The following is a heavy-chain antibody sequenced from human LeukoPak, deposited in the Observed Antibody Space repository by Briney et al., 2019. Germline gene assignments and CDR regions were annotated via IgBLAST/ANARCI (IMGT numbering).Heavy chain of an antibody. J-gene: IGHJ4*02. CDR3: AKDMNSYGSGSSYNPWGPFDS. CDR1: GFTFDNYA. D-gene: IGHD3-10*01. CDR2: IAWNSGNT. V-gene: IGHV3-9*01. Sequence: HTGRSLRLSCAASGFTFDNYAMHWVRQAPGKGLEWVSGIAWNSGNTGFADSVKGRFTISRDNAENSLYLQMNSLTPEDTAFYFCAKDMNSYGSGSSYNPWGPFDSWGQGTLVPVSS.